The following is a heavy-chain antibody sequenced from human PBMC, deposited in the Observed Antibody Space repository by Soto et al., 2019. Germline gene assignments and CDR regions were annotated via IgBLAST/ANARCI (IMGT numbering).Heavy chain of an antibody. J-gene: IGHJ5*02. CDR2: ISSSGSTI. CDR3: AREGTYCSGGSCLNWFDP. V-gene: IGHV3-48*03. CDR1: GFTFSSYE. D-gene: IGHD2-15*01. Sequence: EVQLVESGGGLVQPGGSLRLSCAASGFTFSSYEMNWVRQAPGKGLEWGSYISSSGSTIYYADSVKGRFTISRDNAKNSLYRQMNSRRAEDTAVYYCAREGTYCSGGSCLNWFDPWGQGTLVTVSS.